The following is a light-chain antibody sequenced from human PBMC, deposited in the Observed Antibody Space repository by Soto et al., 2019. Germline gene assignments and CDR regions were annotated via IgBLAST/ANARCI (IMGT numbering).Light chain of an antibody. J-gene: IGKJ4*01. V-gene: IGKV3-11*01. CDR2: DAC. CDR3: GQRSNWPPVT. CDR1: QSINRH. Sequence: EIVLTQSPATLSLSPGERAALSCRASQSINRHLAWYRQKPGQAPRLLIYDACNRATGIPARFSGSGSGTDFTLTISSLEAEDFGVYDWGQRSNWPPVTFGGGTKVDIK.